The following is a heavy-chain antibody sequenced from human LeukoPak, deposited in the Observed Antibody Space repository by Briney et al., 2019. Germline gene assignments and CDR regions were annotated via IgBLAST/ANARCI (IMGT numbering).Heavy chain of an antibody. D-gene: IGHD5-18*01. V-gene: IGHV4-34*01. Sequence: SETLSLTCAVFGGSFSGRYWSWVRQPPGKGLEWIGRIHHSGGTSYSSSLRSRVTMSVDTSKNQFSLKLSSVTAADTAVYYCASTVGTAMVNYWGQGTLVTVSS. J-gene: IGHJ4*02. CDR2: IHHSGGT. CDR1: GGSFSGRY. CDR3: ASTVGTAMVNY.